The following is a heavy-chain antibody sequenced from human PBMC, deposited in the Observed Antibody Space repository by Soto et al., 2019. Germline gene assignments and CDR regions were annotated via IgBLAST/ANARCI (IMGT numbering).Heavy chain of an antibody. CDR1: GFTFTNYA. V-gene: IGHV3-23*01. J-gene: IGHJ4*02. CDR2: ISASGGA. Sequence: EVQLLESGGGLVQPGGSLRLSCAASGFTFTNYAMSWVRQAPGKGLEWVSGISASGGAYYTDSVKGRVTISRDNSKNTLYLQTNSLRAEDTAVYYCAKERGEIGLPLFDYWGQGTLVTVSS. CDR3: AKERGEIGLPLFDY.